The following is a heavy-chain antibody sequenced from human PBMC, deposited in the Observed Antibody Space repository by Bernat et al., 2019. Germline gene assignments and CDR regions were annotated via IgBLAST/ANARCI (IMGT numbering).Heavy chain of an antibody. J-gene: IGHJ4*02. V-gene: IGHV3-30-3*01. D-gene: IGHD3-16*02. CDR1: GFTFSSYA. CDR3: ARPNMITFGGVIATGFDY. Sequence: QVQLVESGGGVVQPGRSLRLSCAASGFTFSSYAMHWVRQAPGKGLEWVAVISYDGSNNYYADSVKGRFTISRDNSKNTLYLQMNSLRAEDTAVYYCARPNMITFGGVIATGFDYWGQGTLVTVSS. CDR2: ISYDGSNN.